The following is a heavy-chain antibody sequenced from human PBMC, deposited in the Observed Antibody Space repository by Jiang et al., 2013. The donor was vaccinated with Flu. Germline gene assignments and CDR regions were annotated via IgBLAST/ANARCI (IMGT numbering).Heavy chain of an antibody. V-gene: IGHV6-1*01. CDR3: ARGGSSPLYXYYYGMDV. D-gene: IGHD6-6*01. CDR2: TYYRSKWYN. CDR1: GDSVSSNSAA. J-gene: IGHJ6*02. Sequence: QTLSLTCAISGDSVSSNSAAWNWIRQSPSRGLEWLGRTYYRSKWYNDYAVSVKSRIIINPDTSKNQFSLQLNSVTPEDTAVYYCARGGSSPLYXYYYGMDVWGQGTTVTVSS.